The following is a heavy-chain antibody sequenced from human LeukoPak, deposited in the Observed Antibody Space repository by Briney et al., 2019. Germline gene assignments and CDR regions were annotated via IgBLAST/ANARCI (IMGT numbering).Heavy chain of an antibody. CDR3: AKDRQRGSYYSVFDY. CDR1: GFTFSDYY. CDR2: ISSSGSTI. V-gene: IGHV3-11*01. Sequence: GGSLRLSCAASGFTFSDYYMSWIRQAPGKGLEWVSYISSSGSTIYYADSVKGRFTISRNNAKNSLYLQMNSLRAEDTAVYYCAKDRQRGSYYSVFDYWGQGTLVTVSS. D-gene: IGHD1-26*01. J-gene: IGHJ4*02.